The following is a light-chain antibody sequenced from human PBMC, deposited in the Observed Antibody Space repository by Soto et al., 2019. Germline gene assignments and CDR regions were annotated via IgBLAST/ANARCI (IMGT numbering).Light chain of an antibody. J-gene: IGKJ1*01. CDR3: QEYSSYWT. Sequence: DIQMTQSPSTLSASVGDRVTITCRASQTISKWSVWYQQKPWKAPKVLIFDASILASGVPSRLSGSGSGTEFTLTISSLQSDDFATYYCQEYSSYWTFGQGTKVDIK. CDR1: QTISKW. CDR2: DAS. V-gene: IGKV1-5*01.